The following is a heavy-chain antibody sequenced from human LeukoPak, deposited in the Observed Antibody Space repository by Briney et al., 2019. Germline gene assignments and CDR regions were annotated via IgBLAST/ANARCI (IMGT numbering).Heavy chain of an antibody. Sequence: GGSLRLSCAASGLTFSGYSMNCVRQATGKGLEWVSSISSSSGYIYYADSVKGRFTISRDNAKNSLYLHMNSLRAEDTAVYYCARGDGYNLKGYYFDYWGQGTLVTVSS. D-gene: IGHD5-24*01. CDR2: ISSSSGYI. CDR3: ARGDGYNLKGYYFDY. CDR1: GLTFSGYS. J-gene: IGHJ4*02. V-gene: IGHV3-21*01.